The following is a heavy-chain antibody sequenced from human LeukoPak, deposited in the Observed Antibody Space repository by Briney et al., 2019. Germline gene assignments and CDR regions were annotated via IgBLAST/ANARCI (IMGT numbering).Heavy chain of an antibody. CDR1: GASISSYY. Sequence: SETLSLTCTVSGASISSYYWSWIRQPPGKGLEWIGYLHYSGITNYNSSLKSRVTISPDTSKNQMSLKLSSVTAADTAVYYCARAGGQWTGIDFWGQGTLVTVS. CDR2: LHYSGIT. CDR3: ARAGGQWTGIDF. D-gene: IGHD6-19*01. J-gene: IGHJ4*02. V-gene: IGHV4-59*01.